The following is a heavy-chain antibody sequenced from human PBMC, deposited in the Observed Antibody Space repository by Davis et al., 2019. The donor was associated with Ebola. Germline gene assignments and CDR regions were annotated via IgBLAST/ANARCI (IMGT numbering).Heavy chain of an antibody. CDR3: AKDLLVARFTAMVTLFDY. V-gene: IGHV3-7*03. CDR2: IKQDGSEK. Sequence: GGSLRLSCAASGFTLTTAWMSCVRQAPGKGLEWVANIKQDGSEKFYVDSVKGRFTIHRDNAKNSLYLQMNSLRAEDTAVYYCAKDLLVARFTAMVTLFDYWGQGTLITVSS. J-gene: IGHJ4*02. CDR1: GFTLTTAW. D-gene: IGHD5-18*01.